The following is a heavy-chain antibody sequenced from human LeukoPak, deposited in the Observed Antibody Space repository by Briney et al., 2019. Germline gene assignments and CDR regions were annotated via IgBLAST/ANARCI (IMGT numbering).Heavy chain of an antibody. J-gene: IGHJ6*03. CDR1: GYTFTNYD. D-gene: IGHD2-2*01. CDR3: ARNEIVVVPAAKLRRYYYMDV. Sequence: GASVKVSCKASGYTFTNYDINWVRQAPGQGLEGMGWMTPSNGNTGYAQKLQGRVTMTRDTSIRTAYMELSSLRSEDTAVYYCARNEIVVVPAAKLRRYYYMDVWGKGTTVTVSS. V-gene: IGHV1-8*01. CDR2: MTPSNGNT.